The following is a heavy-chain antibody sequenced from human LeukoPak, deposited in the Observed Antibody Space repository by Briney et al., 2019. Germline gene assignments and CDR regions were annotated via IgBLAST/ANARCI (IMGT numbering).Heavy chain of an antibody. Sequence: SETLSLTCTVSGGSIIGYYWSWIRQPAGKGLEWIGHMQGMGGTDYNPSLKSRVTMSVDTSKNQFSLKLTSVTAADTAVYYCAKDGNTWPFFDSWGQGTLVTVSS. CDR3: AKDGNTWPFFDS. V-gene: IGHV4-4*07. J-gene: IGHJ4*02. CDR2: MQGMGGT. CDR1: GGSIIGYY.